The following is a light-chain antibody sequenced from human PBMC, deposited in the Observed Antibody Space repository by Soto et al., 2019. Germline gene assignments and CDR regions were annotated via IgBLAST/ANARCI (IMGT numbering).Light chain of an antibody. V-gene: IGKV3-15*01. J-gene: IGKJ2*01. CDR2: GAS. Sequence: EIVMTQSPATLSVSQGEKAPLSCRASKSVSSNLAWYQQKPGQAPRLLIYGASTRATGIPARFSGSGSGTEFTLTISSLQSEDFAVYYCQQYNNWPPYTFGQGTKLEIK. CDR3: QQYNNWPPYT. CDR1: KSVSSN.